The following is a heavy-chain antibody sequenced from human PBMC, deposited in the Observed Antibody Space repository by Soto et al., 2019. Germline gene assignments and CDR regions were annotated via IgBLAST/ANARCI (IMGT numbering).Heavy chain of an antibody. J-gene: IGHJ6*02. CDR3: ARDREEQWLNYYYYGMDV. V-gene: IGHV3-7*05. CDR1: GFTFSSYW. CDR2: IKQDGSEK. Sequence: GGSLRLSCAASGFTFSSYWMSWVRQAPGKGLEWVANIKQDGSEKYYVDSVKGRFTISRDNAKNSLYLQMNSLRAEDTAVYYCARDREEQWLNYYYYGMDVWGQGTTVTVSS. D-gene: IGHD6-19*01.